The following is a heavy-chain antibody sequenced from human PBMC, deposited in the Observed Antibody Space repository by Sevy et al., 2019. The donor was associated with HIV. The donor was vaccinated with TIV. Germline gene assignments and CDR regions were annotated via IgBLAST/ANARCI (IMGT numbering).Heavy chain of an antibody. CDR3: ARNGDYDY. Sequence: GGSLRLSCAASGFTFSDYSMYWVRQAPGKGLEWVSYIGSSSSPIYYADSVKGRFTISRDNAKNSLYLQMNSLRDEDTAVSYCARNGDYDYWGQGTLVTVSS. J-gene: IGHJ4*02. V-gene: IGHV3-48*02. CDR2: IGSSSSPI. CDR1: GFTFSDYS. D-gene: IGHD4-17*01.